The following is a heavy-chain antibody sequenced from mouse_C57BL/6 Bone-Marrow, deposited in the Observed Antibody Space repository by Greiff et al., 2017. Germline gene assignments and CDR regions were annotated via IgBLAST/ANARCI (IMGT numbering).Heavy chain of an antibody. CDR2: ISYDGSN. V-gene: IGHV3-6*01. D-gene: IGHD1-1*01. J-gene: IGHJ4*01. CDR3: ASTSEAMDY. Sequence: EESGPGLVKPSQSLSLTCSVTGYSITSGYYWNWIRQFPGNKLEWMGYISYDGSNKYNPSLKNRISITRDTSKNQFFLKLNSVTTEDTATYYCASTSEAMDYWGQGTSVTVSS. CDR1: GYSITSGYY.